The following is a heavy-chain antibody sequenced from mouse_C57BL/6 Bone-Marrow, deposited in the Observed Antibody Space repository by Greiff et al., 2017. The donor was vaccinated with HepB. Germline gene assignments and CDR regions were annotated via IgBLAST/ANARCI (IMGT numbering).Heavy chain of an antibody. Sequence: EVQLQQSGPELVKPGASVKISCKASGYTFTDYYMNWVKQSHGKSLEWIGDINPNNGGTSYNQKFKGKATLTVDKSSSTAYMELRSLTSEDSAVYYCARGGDGPTGYWGQGTTLTVSS. CDR2: INPNNGGT. CDR3: ARGGDGPTGY. V-gene: IGHV1-26*01. CDR1: GYTFTDYY. D-gene: IGHD2-3*01. J-gene: IGHJ2*01.